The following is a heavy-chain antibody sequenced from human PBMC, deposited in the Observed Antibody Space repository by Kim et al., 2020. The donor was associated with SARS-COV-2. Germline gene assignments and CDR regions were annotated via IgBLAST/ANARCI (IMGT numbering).Heavy chain of an antibody. CDR3: ARHGDFSGAAVNFKFYGLDV. D-gene: IGHD3-10*01. CDR1: GGAFSTFG. V-gene: IGHV1-69*13. CDR2: IVPMFGTV. J-gene: IGHJ6*02. Sequence: SVKVSCKAPGGAFSTFGISWVRQAPGRGFEWIGNIVPMFGTVNYAPKFQDKVTITGDESTSTSYLEVTGLSFEDTGVYYCARHGDFSGAAVNFKFYGLDVWGQGTMVTVSS.